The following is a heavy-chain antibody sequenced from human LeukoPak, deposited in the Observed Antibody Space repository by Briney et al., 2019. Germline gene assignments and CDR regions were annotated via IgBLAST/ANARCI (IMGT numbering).Heavy chain of an antibody. J-gene: IGHJ4*02. D-gene: IGHD3-22*01. CDR3: ATAGYYDSSGNPFDY. V-gene: IGHV1-24*01. Sequence: ASVKVSCKVSRYTLTELSMHWVRQAPGKGLEWMGGFDPEDGETIYAQKFQGRVTMTEDTSTDTAYMELSSLRSEDTAVYYCATAGYYDSSGNPFDYWGQGTLVTVSS. CDR2: FDPEDGET. CDR1: RYTLTELS.